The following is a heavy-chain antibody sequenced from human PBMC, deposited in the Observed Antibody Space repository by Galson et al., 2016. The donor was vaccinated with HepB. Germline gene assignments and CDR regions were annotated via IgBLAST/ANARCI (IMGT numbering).Heavy chain of an antibody. Sequence: SVKVSCKASGYIFTSYYIHWVRQAPGQRPEWMGIISPSGGRTNFAQKFQGRVNMTRDTSRSTVYMELSGLRSEDTGLYFCARECGFNTGPLDVWGQGTMVTVSS. CDR1: GYIFTSYY. CDR2: ISPSGGRT. D-gene: IGHD2-8*02. J-gene: IGHJ3*01. CDR3: ARECGFNTGPLDV. V-gene: IGHV1-46*01.